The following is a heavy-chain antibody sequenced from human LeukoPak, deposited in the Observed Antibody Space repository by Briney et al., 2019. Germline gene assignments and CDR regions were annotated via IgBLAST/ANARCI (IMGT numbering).Heavy chain of an antibody. V-gene: IGHV1-69*13. CDR1: GGTFSSYA. D-gene: IGHD4-11*01. CDR3: ARGRTTVTYYYYYYMDV. J-gene: IGHJ6*03. Sequence: ASVKVSCKASGGTFSSYAISWVRQAPGQGLEWMGGIIPIFGTANYAQKFQGRVTITADESTSTAYMELSSLRSEDTAVYYCARGRTTVTYYYYYYMDVWGKGTTVTVSS. CDR2: IIPIFGTA.